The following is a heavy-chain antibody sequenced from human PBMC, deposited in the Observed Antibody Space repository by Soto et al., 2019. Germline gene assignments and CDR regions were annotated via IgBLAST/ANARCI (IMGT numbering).Heavy chain of an antibody. Sequence: QVQLVQSGAEVKKPRSSVKVSCKASGGTFSSYTISWVRQAPGQGLEWMGRIIPILGIANYAQKFQGRVTITADKSTSTAYMELSSLRSEDTAVYYCARVRDCSGGSCYLFDYWGQGTLVTVSS. J-gene: IGHJ4*02. CDR1: GGTFSSYT. CDR2: IIPILGIA. D-gene: IGHD2-15*01. CDR3: ARVRDCSGGSCYLFDY. V-gene: IGHV1-69*02.